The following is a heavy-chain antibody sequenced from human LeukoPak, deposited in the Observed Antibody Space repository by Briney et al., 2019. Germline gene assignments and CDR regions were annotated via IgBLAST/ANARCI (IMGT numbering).Heavy chain of an antibody. CDR1: GFTFSSYS. Sequence: PGGSLRLSCAASGFTFSSYSMNWVRQAPGKGLVWVSSISSSSSSYIYYADSVKGRFTISRDNSKNTLYLQMNSLRAEDTAVYYCAKAVRFLEWLPLDYWGQGTLVTVSS. CDR2: ISSSSSSYI. J-gene: IGHJ4*02. D-gene: IGHD3-3*01. CDR3: AKAVRFLEWLPLDY. V-gene: IGHV3-21*04.